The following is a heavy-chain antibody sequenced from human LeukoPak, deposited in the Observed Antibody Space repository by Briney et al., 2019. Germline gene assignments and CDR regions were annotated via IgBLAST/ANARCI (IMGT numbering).Heavy chain of an antibody. Sequence: GGSLRLSCAASGFTFSSYGMHRVRQAPGKGLEWVAVISYDGSNKYYADSVKGRFTISRDNSKNTLYLQMNSLRAEDTAVYYCARGTTGIDYWGQGTLVTVSS. CDR2: ISYDGSNK. CDR1: GFTFSSYG. J-gene: IGHJ4*02. CDR3: ARGTTGIDY. D-gene: IGHD3-9*01. V-gene: IGHV3-30*03.